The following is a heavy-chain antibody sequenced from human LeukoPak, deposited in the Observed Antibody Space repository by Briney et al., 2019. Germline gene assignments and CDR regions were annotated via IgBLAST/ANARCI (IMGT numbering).Heavy chain of an antibody. V-gene: IGHV1-2*02. Sequence: ASVKVSCKASGYTFTGYYMHWVRQVPGQGLEWMGWINPKNAGTNYAQKFQGRVTMTRDTSISTVYMELGRLTSDDTAVYYCAKTLYVRAVPGGLDSWGQGTLVSVSS. D-gene: IGHD3-16*01. CDR3: AKTLYVRAVPGGLDS. CDR2: INPKNAGT. J-gene: IGHJ4*02. CDR1: GYTFTGYY.